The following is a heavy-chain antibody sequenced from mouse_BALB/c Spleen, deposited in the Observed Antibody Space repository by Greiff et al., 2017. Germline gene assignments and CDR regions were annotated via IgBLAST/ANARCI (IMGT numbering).Heavy chain of an antibody. V-gene: IGHV1-7*01. CDR2: ISPSTGYT. CDR3: ARSYYEDAMDY. D-gene: IGHD2-10*01. CDR1: GYTFTSFW. J-gene: IGHJ4*01. Sequence: QVQLQQSGAELAKPGASVKMSCKASGYTFTSFWMHWVKQRPGKGLEWIGYISPSTGYTEYNQKFKDKATLTADKSSSTAYMQLSSLTSEDSAVYYCARSYYEDAMDYWGQGTSVTVSS.